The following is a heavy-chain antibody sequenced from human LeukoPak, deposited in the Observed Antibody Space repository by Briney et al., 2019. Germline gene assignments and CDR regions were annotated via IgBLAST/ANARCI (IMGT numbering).Heavy chain of an antibody. CDR1: GFTFSNYG. V-gene: IGHV3-21*06. Sequence: GGSLRLACAAYGFTFSNYGMSWVRQAPGKGLEWVSSISSSSSYIYYADSLKGRFTISRDNAKNSLYLQMNSLRADDTAIYYCARDLYWNYHSLDYWGQGTLVTVSS. D-gene: IGHD1-7*01. CDR3: ARDLYWNYHSLDY. J-gene: IGHJ4*02. CDR2: ISSSSSYI.